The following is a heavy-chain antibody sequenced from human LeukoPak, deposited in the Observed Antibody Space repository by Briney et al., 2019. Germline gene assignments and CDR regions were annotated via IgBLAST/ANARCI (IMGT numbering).Heavy chain of an antibody. V-gene: IGHV3-9*01. Sequence: GRSLRLSCAASGFTFDDYAMHWVRQAPGKGLEWVSGISWNSGSIGYADSVKGRFTISRDNAKNSLYLQMNSLRAEDTALYYCAKGPYDDFWSGYSSYYYYYMDVWGKGTTVTVSS. CDR1: GFTFDDYA. D-gene: IGHD3-3*01. CDR3: AKGPYDDFWSGYSSYYYYYMDV. CDR2: ISWNSGSI. J-gene: IGHJ6*03.